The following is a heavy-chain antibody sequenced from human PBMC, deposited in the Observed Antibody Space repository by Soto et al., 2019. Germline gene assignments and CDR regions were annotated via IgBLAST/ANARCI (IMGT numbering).Heavy chain of an antibody. CDR1: GGTFSSYA. D-gene: IGHD3-16*01. V-gene: IGHV1-69*06. Sequence: SVKVSCKASGGTFSSYAISWVRQAPGQGLEWMGGIIPIFGTANYARKFQGRVTITADKSTSTAYMELSSLRSEDTAVYYCARVAYGTFARYGMDVWGQGXTVTVYS. CDR3: ARVAYGTFARYGMDV. J-gene: IGHJ6*02. CDR2: IIPIFGTA.